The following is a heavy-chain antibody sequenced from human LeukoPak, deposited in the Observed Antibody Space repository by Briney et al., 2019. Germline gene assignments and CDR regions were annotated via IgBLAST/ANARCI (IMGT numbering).Heavy chain of an antibody. CDR1: GGSISSSSYY. CDR2: IYYSGST. J-gene: IGHJ3*02. V-gene: IGHV4-39*01. Sequence: SETLSLTCTVSGGSISSSSYYWGWIRQPPGKGLEWIGSIYYSGSTYYNPSLKSRVTISVDTSKNQFSLKLSSVTAADTAVYYCARQPIPGAFDIWGQGTMVTVSS. CDR3: ARQPIPGAFDI. D-gene: IGHD2-21*01.